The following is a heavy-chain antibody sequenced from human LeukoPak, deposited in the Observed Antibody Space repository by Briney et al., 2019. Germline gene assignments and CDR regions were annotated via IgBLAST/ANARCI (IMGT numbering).Heavy chain of an antibody. D-gene: IGHD4-17*01. J-gene: IGHJ4*02. Sequence: PGGSLRLSCAASGFTFSSYNMNWVRQAPGKGLEWVSYISSSSSTIYYAGSVRGRFTISRDSAKNSLYLQMNSLRDEDTAVYYCAREGVTKGDYWGQGTLVTVSS. V-gene: IGHV3-48*02. CDR1: GFTFSSYN. CDR3: AREGVTKGDY. CDR2: ISSSSSTI.